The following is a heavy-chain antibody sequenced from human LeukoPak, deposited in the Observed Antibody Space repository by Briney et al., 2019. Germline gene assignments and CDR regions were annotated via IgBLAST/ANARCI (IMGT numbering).Heavy chain of an antibody. CDR2: IIPIFGTA. D-gene: IGHD3-22*01. CDR3: ARVYYYDSSGYYDAFDI. CDR1: GGTFSSYA. J-gene: IGHJ3*02. Sequence: SVKVSCKASGGTFSSYAISWVRQATGQGLEWMGGIIPIFGTANYAQKFQGRVTITADESTSTAYMELSSLRSEDTAVYYCARVYYYDSSGYYDAFDIWGQGTMVTVSS. V-gene: IGHV1-69*13.